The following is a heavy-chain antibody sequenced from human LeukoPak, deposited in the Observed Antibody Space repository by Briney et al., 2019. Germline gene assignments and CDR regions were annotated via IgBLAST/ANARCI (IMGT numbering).Heavy chain of an antibody. CDR2: FDPEDGET. D-gene: IGHD1-1*01. V-gene: IGHV1-24*01. CDR1: GGTFSSYA. J-gene: IGHJ5*02. Sequence: ASVKVSCKASGGTFSSYAISWVRQAPGKGLEWMGGFDPEDGETIYAQKFQGRVTMTEDTSTDTAYMELSSLRSEDTAVYYCARDSRTISNWFDTWGQGTPVTVSS. CDR3: ARDSRTISNWFDT.